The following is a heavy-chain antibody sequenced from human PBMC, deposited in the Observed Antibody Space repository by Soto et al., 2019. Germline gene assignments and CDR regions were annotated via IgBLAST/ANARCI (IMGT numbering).Heavy chain of an antibody. CDR3: ATMGTPVTGLYYFDY. D-gene: IGHD4-17*01. Sequence: SETLSLTYTVSGGSISSGNYYWSWIRQPPGKGLEWIGFISYSGTTHYSASLRSRVSISVDTSKNQFSLDLSSVTAADTAVYYCATMGTPVTGLYYFDYWGQGTLVT. CDR1: GGSISSGNYY. V-gene: IGHV4-30-4*01. CDR2: ISYSGTT. J-gene: IGHJ4*02.